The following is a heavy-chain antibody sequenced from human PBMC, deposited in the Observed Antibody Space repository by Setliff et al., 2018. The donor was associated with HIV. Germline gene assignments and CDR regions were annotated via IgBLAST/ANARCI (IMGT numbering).Heavy chain of an antibody. Sequence: SETLSLTCTVSGDFISSYYWSWIRQPPGKGLEWIGYIYTSGSTNYNPSLKSRVTISVDTSKNQFSLKLSSVTAADTAVYYCARTGRIQLSADAFDIWGQGTMVTVSS. CDR3: ARTGRIQLSADAFDI. J-gene: IGHJ3*02. V-gene: IGHV4-4*08. D-gene: IGHD5-18*01. CDR2: IYTSGST. CDR1: GDFISSYY.